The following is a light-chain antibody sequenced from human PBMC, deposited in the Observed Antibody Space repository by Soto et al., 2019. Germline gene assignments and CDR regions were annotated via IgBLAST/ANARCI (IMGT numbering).Light chain of an antibody. CDR3: QSYDSSLSVV. CDR1: SSNIGAGYD. CDR2: GNS. Sequence: QPVLTQPPSVSGAPGQRVTISCTGSSSNIGAGYDVHWYQQLPGTAPKLLIYGNSNRPSGVPDRFSGSKSGTSASLAITGLQAEDEADYYFQSYDSSLSVVFGGGTKLTVL. J-gene: IGLJ2*01. V-gene: IGLV1-40*01.